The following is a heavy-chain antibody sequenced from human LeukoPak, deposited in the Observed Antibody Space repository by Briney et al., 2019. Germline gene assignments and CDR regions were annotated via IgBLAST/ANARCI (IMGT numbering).Heavy chain of an antibody. CDR1: GGSFSGYY. J-gene: IGHJ5*02. Sequence: SETLSLTCAVYGGSFSGYYWCWIRQPPGKGLEWIGEINHSGSTNYNPSLKSRVTISVDTSKNQFSLKLSSVTAADTAVYYCARRRITIFGSAEYNWFDPWGQGTLVTVSS. CDR2: INHSGST. V-gene: IGHV4-34*01. D-gene: IGHD3-3*01. CDR3: ARRRITIFGSAEYNWFDP.